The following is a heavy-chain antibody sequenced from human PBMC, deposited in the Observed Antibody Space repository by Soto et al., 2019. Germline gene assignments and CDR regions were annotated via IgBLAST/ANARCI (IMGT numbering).Heavy chain of an antibody. CDR3: AKDLYGYFQH. V-gene: IGHV3-30*18. CDR1: GFTFSSYG. J-gene: IGHJ1*01. D-gene: IGHD3-10*01. CDR2: ISYDGSNK. Sequence: ESGGGVVQPGRSLRLSCAASGFTFSSYGMHWVRQAPGKGLEWVAVISYDGSNKYYADSVKGRFTISRDNSKNTLYLQMNSLRAEDTAVYYCAKDLYGYFQHWGQGTLVTVSS.